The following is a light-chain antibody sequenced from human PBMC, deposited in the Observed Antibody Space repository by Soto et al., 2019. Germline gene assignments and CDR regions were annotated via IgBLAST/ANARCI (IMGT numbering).Light chain of an antibody. V-gene: IGKV1-39*01. J-gene: IGKJ4*01. CDR3: QQSYSTPLT. CDR1: QRISSY. CDR2: AAS. Sequence: DIQMTQSPSSLSASVGDRVTITCRASQRISSYLNWYQQKPGKAPKLLIYAASSLQSGVPSRFSGSGSGTDFTLPISSLQPEDFATYYCQQSYSTPLTFGGGTKVEIK.